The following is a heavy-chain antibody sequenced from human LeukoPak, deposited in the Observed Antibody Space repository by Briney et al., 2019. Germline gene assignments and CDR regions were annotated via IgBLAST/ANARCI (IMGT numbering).Heavy chain of an antibody. D-gene: IGHD3-22*01. J-gene: IGHJ4*02. CDR1: GFTFSSYG. V-gene: IGHV3-33*01. CDR3: ARDEVYYDSSAAFDY. Sequence: GGSLRLPCAASGFTFSSYGMHWVRQAPGKGLEWVAVIWYDGSNKYYADSVKGRFTISRDNSKNTLYLQMNSLRAEDTAVYYCARDEVYYDSSAAFDYWGQGTLVTVSS. CDR2: IWYDGSNK.